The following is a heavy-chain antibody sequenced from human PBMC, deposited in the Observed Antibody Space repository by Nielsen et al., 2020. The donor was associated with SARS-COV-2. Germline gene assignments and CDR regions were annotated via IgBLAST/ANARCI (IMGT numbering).Heavy chain of an antibody. V-gene: IGHV4-30-4*07. Sequence: SETLSLTCAVSGGSISSGGYSWSWIRQPPGKGLEWIGHIYYSGSTYYNPSLKSRVTISVDTSKNQFSLKLGSVTAADTAVYYCARGSMVRGVIIFSWFDPWGQGTLVTVSS. CDR2: IYYSGST. J-gene: IGHJ5*02. D-gene: IGHD3-10*01. CDR1: GGSISSGGYS. CDR3: ARGSMVRGVIIFSWFDP.